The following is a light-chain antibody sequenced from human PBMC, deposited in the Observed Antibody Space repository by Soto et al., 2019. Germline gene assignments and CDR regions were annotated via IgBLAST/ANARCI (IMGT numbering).Light chain of an antibody. CDR2: RAI. CDR3: QVWDSSSVI. Sequence: SYELTQPLSVSVALGQTARITCGGTNIGSKNVHWYQQKPGQAPVLVIYRAIDPPSWIPERFSASNSGNTATLTISRAKGGDEADYYCQVWDSSSVIFGGGTKLTVL. CDR1: NIGSKN. V-gene: IGLV3-9*01. J-gene: IGLJ2*01.